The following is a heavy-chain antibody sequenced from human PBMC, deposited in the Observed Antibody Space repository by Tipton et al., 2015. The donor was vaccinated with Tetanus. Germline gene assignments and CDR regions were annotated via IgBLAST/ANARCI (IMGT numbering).Heavy chain of an antibody. J-gene: IGHJ4*02. Sequence: SLRLSCAASGFTFSGYWMSWVRQAPGKGLEWVANIKEDGSEKYYVDSVKGRFTISRDNAKNSLLLEMSSLRVEDTAVYFCVSRYSNAWYYFVIWGQGTPVTVSS. D-gene: IGHD5-12*01. CDR3: VSRYSNAWYYFVI. CDR2: IKEDGSEK. V-gene: IGHV3-7*03. CDR1: GFTFSGYW.